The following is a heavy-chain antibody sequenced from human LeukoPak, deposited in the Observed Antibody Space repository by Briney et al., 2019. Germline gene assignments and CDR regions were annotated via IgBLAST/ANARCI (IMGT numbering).Heavy chain of an antibody. CDR1: GYTFTNYG. Sequence: ASVKVSCKASGYTFTNYGVSWVRQAPGQGLEWMGWISAYNGNTNYAQKLQGRVTMTTDTSTSTAYMELRSLRSDDTAVYYCARAAAAGIGYYFDYWGQGTLVTVSS. CDR3: ARAAAAGIGYYFDY. D-gene: IGHD6-13*01. CDR2: ISAYNGNT. J-gene: IGHJ4*02. V-gene: IGHV1-18*01.